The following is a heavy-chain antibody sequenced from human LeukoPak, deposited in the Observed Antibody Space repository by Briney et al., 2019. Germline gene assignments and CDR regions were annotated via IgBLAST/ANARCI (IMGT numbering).Heavy chain of an antibody. J-gene: IGHJ4*02. D-gene: IGHD4/OR15-4a*01. CDR2: ISGSGGSS. CDR1: EFTFSSYA. CDR3: AKARSQDYGDSEGY. V-gene: IGHV3-23*01. Sequence: GGSLRLSCAASEFTFSSYAMSWVRQAPGKGLEWVSGISGSGGSSNYADSVRGRFIIFRDNSQNMLSLQMNSLRAEDTAVYYCAKARSQDYGDSEGYWGQGTLVTVSS.